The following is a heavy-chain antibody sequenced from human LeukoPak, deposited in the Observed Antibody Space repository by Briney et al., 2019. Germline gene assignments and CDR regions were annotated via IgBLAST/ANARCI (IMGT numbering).Heavy chain of an antibody. D-gene: IGHD4-17*01. Sequence: SQTLSLTCTVTGGSISSGSYYWSWIRQPAGKGLEWIGRIYTSGSTNYNPSLKSRVTISVDTSKNQFSLKLSSVTAADTAVYYCAREPDYGVTGAFDIWGQGTMVTVSS. V-gene: IGHV4-61*02. CDR1: GGSISSGSYY. CDR2: IYTSGST. J-gene: IGHJ3*02. CDR3: AREPDYGVTGAFDI.